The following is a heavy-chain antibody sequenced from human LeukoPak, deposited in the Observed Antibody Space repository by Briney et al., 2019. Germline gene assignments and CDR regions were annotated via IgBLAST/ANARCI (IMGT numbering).Heavy chain of an antibody. V-gene: IGHV3-23*01. CDR3: AKGPYDYIEIAYFDY. CDR1: GFSFNNYA. D-gene: IGHD5-12*01. J-gene: IGHJ4*02. CDR2: IIGSSGST. Sequence: GGSLRLSCVASGFSFNNYAMNWDRQAPGKGLEWVSLIIGSSGSTFYADSVKGRFTISRDKSKNTLYLQMNSLRAEDTAVYYCAKGPYDYIEIAYFDYWGQGSLVTVSS.